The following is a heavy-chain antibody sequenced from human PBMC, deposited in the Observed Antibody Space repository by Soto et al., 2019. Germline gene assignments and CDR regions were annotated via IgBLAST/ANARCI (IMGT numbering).Heavy chain of an antibody. CDR1: CGSVTSGGHS. CDR3: AVGRGYSYGYIYYYGMDV. CDR2: VYQSQYA. J-gene: IGHJ6*02. V-gene: IGHV4-30-2*01. D-gene: IGHD5-18*01. Sequence: LSLTCVVSCGSVTSGGHSWSWIRQAPGKGLEWFGSVYQSQYAYYNPSLRSRVAISLDRSNNKVSLRMTSVTAADTAVYYCAVGRGYSYGYIYYYGMDVWGQGTTVTVSS.